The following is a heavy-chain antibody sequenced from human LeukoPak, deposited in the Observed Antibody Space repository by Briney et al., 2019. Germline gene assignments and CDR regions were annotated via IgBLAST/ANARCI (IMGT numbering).Heavy chain of an antibody. J-gene: IGHJ4*02. D-gene: IGHD2-15*01. CDR3: AKSRFSCIGNNCYSPGY. V-gene: IGHV3-30*18. CDR2: ISYDGSNE. Sequence: PGRSLRLSCAASGLPFSSYAMHWVRQAPGKGLEWVALISYDGSNEHYADSVKGRFTISRDNSKNTLYLQVNSLRAEDTAVYYCAKSRFSCIGNNCYSPGYWGQGTLVTVSS. CDR1: GLPFSSYA.